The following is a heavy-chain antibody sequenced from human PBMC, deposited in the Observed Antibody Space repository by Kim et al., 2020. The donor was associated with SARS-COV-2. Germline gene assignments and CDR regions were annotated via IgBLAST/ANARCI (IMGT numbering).Heavy chain of an antibody. D-gene: IGHD1-26*01. CDR2: IAPNTGVT. CDR1: GYTFTGYY. CDR3: ARDRVGTCDY. Sequence: ASVKVSCKTSGYTFTGYYIHWVRQAPGQGLEWLGRIAPNTGVTYYAQKFQGRIIMTRDTSISTAYMELSRLTSDDTAVYYCARDRVGTCDYWGQGTLVTV. J-gene: IGHJ4*02. V-gene: IGHV1-2*06.